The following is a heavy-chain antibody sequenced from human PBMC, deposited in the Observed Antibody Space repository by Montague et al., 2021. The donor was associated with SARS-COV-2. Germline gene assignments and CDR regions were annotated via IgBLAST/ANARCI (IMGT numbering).Heavy chain of an antibody. Sequence: SETLSLTCAVYGGSFSGYYWSWIRQPPGKGLEWIGEINHSGSTNYNPSLKSRVTISEDTSKNQFSRKLSSVTAADTAVYYCARERYSFSLTRGSTWFDPWGQGTLVTVSS. CDR3: ARERYSFSLTRGSTWFDP. V-gene: IGHV4-34*01. D-gene: IGHD3-9*01. CDR1: GGSFSGYY. J-gene: IGHJ5*02. CDR2: INHSGST.